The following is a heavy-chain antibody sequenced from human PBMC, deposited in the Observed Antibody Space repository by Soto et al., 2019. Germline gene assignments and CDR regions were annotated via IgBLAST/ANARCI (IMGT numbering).Heavy chain of an antibody. CDR3: AKEYLHWNPGIDWFDT. CDR2: ISGSGGST. D-gene: IGHD1-1*01. J-gene: IGHJ5*02. Sequence: EVQLLESGGGLVQPGGSLRLSCAASGFTFSSYAMSWVRQAPGKGLEWVSAISGSGGSTYYADSVKGRFTISRDNSKNTLYLQMNSLRAEDTAVYYCAKEYLHWNPGIDWFDTLGQGTLVTDSS. CDR1: GFTFSSYA. V-gene: IGHV3-23*01.